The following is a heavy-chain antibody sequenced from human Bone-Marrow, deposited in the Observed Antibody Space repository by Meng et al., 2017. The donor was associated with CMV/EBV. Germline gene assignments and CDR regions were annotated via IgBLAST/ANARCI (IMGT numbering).Heavy chain of an antibody. D-gene: IGHD2-2*01. CDR2: IRYDGSNK. CDR3: ARGAVVVVPADRKYYYYGMDV. Sequence: GESLKISCAASGFTFSSYGMHWVRQAPGKGLEWVAFIRYDGSNKYYADSVKGRFTISRDNSKNTLYLQMNSLRAEDTAVYYCARGAVVVVPADRKYYYYGMDVWGQGTTVTVSS. CDR1: GFTFSSYG. V-gene: IGHV3-30*02. J-gene: IGHJ6*02.